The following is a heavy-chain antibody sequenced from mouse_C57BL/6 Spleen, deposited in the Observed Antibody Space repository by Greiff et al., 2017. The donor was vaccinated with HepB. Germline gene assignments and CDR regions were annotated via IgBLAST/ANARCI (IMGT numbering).Heavy chain of an antibody. D-gene: IGHD2-4*01. CDR1: GFTFSSYT. Sequence: EVQVVESGGGLVKPGGSLKLSCAASGFTFSSYTMSWVRQTPEKRLEWVATISGGGGNTYYPDSVKGRFTISRDNAKNTLYLQMSSLRSEDTALYYCARRGYDYLWYFDVWGTGTTVTVSS. CDR3: ARRGYDYLWYFDV. J-gene: IGHJ1*03. CDR2: ISGGGGNT. V-gene: IGHV5-9*01.